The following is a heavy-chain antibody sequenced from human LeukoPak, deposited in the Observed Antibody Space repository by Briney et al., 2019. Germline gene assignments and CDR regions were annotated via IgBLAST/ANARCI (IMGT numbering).Heavy chain of an antibody. CDR2: IRYDGSNK. V-gene: IGHV3-30*02. D-gene: IGHD2-21*02. J-gene: IGHJ4*02. Sequence: GGSLRLSCAASGFTFSSYGMHWVRQAPGKGLEWVAFIRYDGSNKYYADSVKGRFTISRDNSKNPLYLQMNSLRAEDTAVYYCAKDREVLAYCGGDCFQSGVDYWGQGTLVTVSS. CDR1: GFTFSSYG. CDR3: AKDREVLAYCGGDCFQSGVDY.